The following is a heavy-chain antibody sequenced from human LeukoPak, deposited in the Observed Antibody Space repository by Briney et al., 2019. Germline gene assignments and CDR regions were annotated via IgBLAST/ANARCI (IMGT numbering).Heavy chain of an antibody. V-gene: IGHV3-7*02. J-gene: IGHJ4*02. D-gene: IGHD2-15*01. CDR1: GFSFSDSW. CDR3: TRSLDY. CDR2: IKPDGSEI. Sequence: AGGSLRLSCAASGFSFSDSWMDWARRAPGKGLEWVANIKPDGSEIYYVDAVKGRFTISRDNAKNSLYLQMNSLRAEDTAVYYCTRSLDYWGQGTLVTVSS.